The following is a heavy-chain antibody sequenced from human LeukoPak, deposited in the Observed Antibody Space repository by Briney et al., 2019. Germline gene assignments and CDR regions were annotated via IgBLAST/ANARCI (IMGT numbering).Heavy chain of an antibody. D-gene: IGHD3-22*01. V-gene: IGHV4-39*01. J-gene: IGHJ4*02. Sequence: SETLSLTCTVSGGSISSGSYYWGWIRQPPGKGLEWIGSIYYSGSTYYNPSLKSRVTISVDTSKNQFSLKLSSVTAADTAVYYCTGDYYDSSGYYYHPDYWGQGTLVTVSS. CDR1: GGSISSGSYY. CDR3: TGDYYDSSGYYYHPDY. CDR2: IYYSGST.